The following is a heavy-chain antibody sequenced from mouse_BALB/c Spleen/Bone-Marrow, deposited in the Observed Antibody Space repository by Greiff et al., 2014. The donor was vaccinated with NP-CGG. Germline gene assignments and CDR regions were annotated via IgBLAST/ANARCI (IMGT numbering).Heavy chain of an antibody. CDR2: IRNKANGYTT. J-gene: IGHJ2*01. V-gene: IGHV7-3*02. Sequence: EVQLVESGGALVQPGGSLRLSCATSGFTFTDYYMNWVRQPPGKALEWLGFIRNKANGYTTEYSASVKGRFTNSRDNSQSILYLQMNTLRAEDSATYYCARDKGRVFFDYWGQGTTLTVSS. CDR1: GFTFTDYY. CDR3: ARDKGRVFFDY.